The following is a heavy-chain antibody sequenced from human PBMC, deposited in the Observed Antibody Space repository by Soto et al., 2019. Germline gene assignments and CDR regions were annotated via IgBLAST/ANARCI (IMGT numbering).Heavy chain of an antibody. CDR3: ARMNYYDTSGYPFDY. CDR2: IYFRGTT. CDR1: GDSISSYY. Sequence: SETLSLTCTVSGDSISSYYWSWIRQPPGKGLEWIGYIYFRGTTNYNPSLKSRVTMSADTSKNQFSLKLNSVTAADTAVYYCARMNYYDTSGYPFDYWGQGMMVTVSS. J-gene: IGHJ4*02. D-gene: IGHD3-22*01. V-gene: IGHV4-59*01.